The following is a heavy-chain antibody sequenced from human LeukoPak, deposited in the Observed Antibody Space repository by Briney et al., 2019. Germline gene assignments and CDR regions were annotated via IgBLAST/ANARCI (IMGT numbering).Heavy chain of an antibody. D-gene: IGHD3-22*01. V-gene: IGHV3-7*04. J-gene: IGHJ4*02. CDR3: ARDPYDSSWGLCYFDY. Sequence: GGSLRLSCAASGFTFSRYWMSWVRQAPGKGPEWVANIKQDGREKYYEDSVKGRFTISRDNAKNSLYLQMNSLRAEDTAVYYCARDPYDSSWGLCYFDYWGQGNLVTVSS. CDR1: GFTFSRYW. CDR2: IKQDGREK.